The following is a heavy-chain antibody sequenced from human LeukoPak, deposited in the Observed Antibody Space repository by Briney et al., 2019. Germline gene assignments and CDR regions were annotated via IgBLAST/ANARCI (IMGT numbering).Heavy chain of an antibody. J-gene: IGHJ4*02. Sequence: GGSLRLSCAASGFTFSSYAMSWVRQAPGKGLEWVSAISGSGGSTYYADSVKGRFTISRDNSKNTLYLQMNSLRAEDTALYYCAKESPLGGYDSPFPVDYWGQGTLVTVSS. CDR2: ISGSGGST. V-gene: IGHV3-23*01. CDR3: AKESPLGGYDSPFPVDY. CDR1: GFTFSSYA. D-gene: IGHD5-12*01.